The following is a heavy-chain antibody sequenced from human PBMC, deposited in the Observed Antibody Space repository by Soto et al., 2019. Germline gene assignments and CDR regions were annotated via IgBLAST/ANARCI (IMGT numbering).Heavy chain of an antibody. J-gene: IGHJ6*03. Sequence: GGSLRLSCAASGFTFSSYSMNWVRQAPGKGLEWVSSISSISSYIYYADSVKGRFTISRDNAKNSLYLQMNSLRAEDTAVYYCARVVRTYCSSTSCYANYYYYYMDVWGKGTTVTVSS. CDR2: ISSISSYI. CDR1: GFTFSSYS. CDR3: ARVVRTYCSSTSCYANYYYYYMDV. V-gene: IGHV3-21*01. D-gene: IGHD2-2*01.